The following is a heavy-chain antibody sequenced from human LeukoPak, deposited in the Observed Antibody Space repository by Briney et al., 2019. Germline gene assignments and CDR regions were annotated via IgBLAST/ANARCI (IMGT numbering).Heavy chain of an antibody. Sequence: PGGSLRLSCAASGFTFSSYAMSWVRQAPGKGLEWVSAISGSGGSTYYADSVKGRFTISRDNSKNTLYLQMNSLRAEDTAVYYCAKGYSSSLYYYYYMDVGGKGTTVTVSS. CDR1: GFTFSSYA. D-gene: IGHD6-6*01. J-gene: IGHJ6*03. V-gene: IGHV3-23*01. CDR3: AKGYSSSLYYYYYMDV. CDR2: ISGSGGST.